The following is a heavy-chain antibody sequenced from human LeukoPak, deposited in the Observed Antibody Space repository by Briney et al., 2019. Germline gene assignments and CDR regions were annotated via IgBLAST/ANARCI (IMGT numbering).Heavy chain of an antibody. CDR2: ISGSGGST. V-gene: IGHV3-23*01. Sequence: GGSLRLSCAASGFTFSSYAMSWVRQAPGKGLEWVSPISGSGGSTYYADSVKGRFTISRDNSKNTLYLQMNSLRAEDTAVYYCAKDGYDAGVWFGEFLYYFDYWGQGTLVTVSS. J-gene: IGHJ4*02. CDR1: GFTFSSYA. D-gene: IGHD3-10*01. CDR3: AKDGYDAGVWFGEFLYYFDY.